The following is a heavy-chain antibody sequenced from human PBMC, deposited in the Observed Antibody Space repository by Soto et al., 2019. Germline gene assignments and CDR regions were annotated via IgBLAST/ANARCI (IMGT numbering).Heavy chain of an antibody. D-gene: IGHD1-1*01. J-gene: IGHJ5*02. CDR1: GFTFRNHG. CDR3: ARWSNNKVVDP. CDR2: IWYDGSNQ. Sequence: QVQLVESGGGVVQPGRSLRLSCAASGFTFRNHGMHWVRQAPGKGLEWVVVIWYDGSNQYYAESVKGRFTISRDNSKDTRYLQINSLRDEDTAVYYCARWSNNKVVDPWGQGTLVTVSS. V-gene: IGHV3-33*01.